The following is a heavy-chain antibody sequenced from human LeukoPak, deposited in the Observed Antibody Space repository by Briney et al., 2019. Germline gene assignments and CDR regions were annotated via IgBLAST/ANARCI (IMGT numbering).Heavy chain of an antibody. CDR1: GFTFSSYA. Sequence: GGSLRLSCAASGFTFSSYAMSWVRQAPGMRLEWVSTISSSGDSTNYAESVEGRFTIYRDNYKTRLYLQMNSLRADDTALYYCAKFFLPYLAGGTGSRWGQGTLVTVSS. CDR3: AKFFLPYLAGGTGSR. V-gene: IGHV3-23*01. CDR2: ISSSGDST. D-gene: IGHD3-10*01. J-gene: IGHJ4*02.